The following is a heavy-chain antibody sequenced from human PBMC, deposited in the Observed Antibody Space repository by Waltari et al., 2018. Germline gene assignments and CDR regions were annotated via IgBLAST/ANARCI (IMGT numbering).Heavy chain of an antibody. CDR3: ARRRGYIAAAGPSGAFDI. V-gene: IGHV3-7*01. D-gene: IGHD6-13*01. CDR2: IKQDGSEK. Sequence: EVQLVESGGGLVQPGGSLRLSCAASGFTFSSYWMSWVRQAPGKGLEWVANIKQDGSEKYDVDSVKGRFTISRDNAKNSLYLQMNSLRAEDTAVYYCARRRGYIAAAGPSGAFDIWGQGTMVTVSS. J-gene: IGHJ3*02. CDR1: GFTFSSYW.